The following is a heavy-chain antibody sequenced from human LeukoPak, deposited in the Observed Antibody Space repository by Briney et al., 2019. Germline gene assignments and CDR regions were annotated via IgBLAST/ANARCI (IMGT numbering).Heavy chain of an antibody. CDR3: ARQYYGSGTYYNFQL. J-gene: IGHJ1*01. V-gene: IGHV4-39*01. Sequence: SETLSLTYTVSSGSISSSTYYWGWIRQPPGKGLEWIGSIYYSGSTYYNPSLKSRVTISVDTSKNQFSLKLTSVTAADTAVYYCARQYYGSGTYYNFQLWGQGTLVTVSS. CDR1: SGSISSSTYY. D-gene: IGHD3-10*01. CDR2: IYYSGST.